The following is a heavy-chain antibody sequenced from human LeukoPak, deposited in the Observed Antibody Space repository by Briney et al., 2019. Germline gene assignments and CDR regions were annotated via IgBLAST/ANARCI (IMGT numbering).Heavy chain of an antibody. V-gene: IGHV4-59*01. CDR2: IYYSGST. CDR1: GGSISSYY. CDR3: ARTPPYYYDSSGYYVNAFDI. D-gene: IGHD3-22*01. Sequence: PSETLSLTCTVSGGSISSYYWSWIRQPPGKGLEWIGYIYYSGSTNYNPSLKSRVTISVDTSKNQFSLKLSSVTAADTAVYYCARTPPYYYDSSGYYVNAFDIWGQGTMVTVSS. J-gene: IGHJ3*02.